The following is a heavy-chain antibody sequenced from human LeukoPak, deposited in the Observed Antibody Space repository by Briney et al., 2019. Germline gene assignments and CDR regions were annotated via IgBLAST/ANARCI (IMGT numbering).Heavy chain of an antibody. J-gene: IGHJ4*02. CDR1: GFTFSSYG. CDR3: AREAMIRGYYYFDY. V-gene: IGHV3-33*01. D-gene: IGHD3-10*01. CDR2: IWADGIRH. Sequence: GGSLRLSCAASGFTFSSYGMHWVRQAPGKGLEWVAVIWADGIRHVYAESVKGRVTTSRDNSKNALYLQMNSLRAEDTAVYYCAREAMIRGYYYFDYWGQGTLVTVSS.